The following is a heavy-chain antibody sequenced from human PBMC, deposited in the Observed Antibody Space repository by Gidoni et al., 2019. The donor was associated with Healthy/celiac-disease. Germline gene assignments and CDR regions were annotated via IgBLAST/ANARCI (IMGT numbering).Heavy chain of an antibody. V-gene: IGHV3-11*06. J-gene: IGHJ3*02. CDR2: ISSSSSYT. Sequence: QVQLVASGGGLVKPGGSLRLSCAASGFTFSDYYMSWIRQAPGKGLEWVSYISSSSSYTNYADSVKGRFTISRDNAKNSLYLQMNSLRAEDTAVYYCARDLVTIFGVVRGAFDIWGQGTMVTVSS. CDR3: ARDLVTIFGVVRGAFDI. D-gene: IGHD3-3*01. CDR1: GFTFSDYY.